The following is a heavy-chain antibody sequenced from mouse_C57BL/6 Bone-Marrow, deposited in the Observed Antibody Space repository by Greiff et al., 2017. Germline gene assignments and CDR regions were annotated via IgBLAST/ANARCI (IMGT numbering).Heavy chain of an antibody. CDR1: GFTFSNYW. CDR2: IRLKSDNYAT. CDR3: TGESSFAY. J-gene: IGHJ3*01. Sequence: EVMLVESGGGLVQPGGSMKLSCVASGFTFSNYWMNWVRQSPEKGLEWVAQIRLKSDNYATHYAESVKGRFTISRDDSKSSVYLQMNNLRAEDTGMYYCTGESSFAYWGQGTLVTVSA. D-gene: IGHD1-1*01. V-gene: IGHV6-3*01.